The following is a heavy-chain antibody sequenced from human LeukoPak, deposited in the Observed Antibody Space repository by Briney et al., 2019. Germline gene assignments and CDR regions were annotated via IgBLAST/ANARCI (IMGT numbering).Heavy chain of an antibody. Sequence: GASVKVSCKASGDTFSSYAISGVRQAPGQGLEWMGGIIPIFGTANYAQKFQGRVTITADESTSTAYMELSSLRSEDTAVYYCARGCSSTSCYADYYYYGMDVWGKGTTVTVSS. CDR1: GDTFSSYA. V-gene: IGHV1-69*01. J-gene: IGHJ6*04. D-gene: IGHD2-2*01. CDR2: IIPIFGTA. CDR3: ARGCSSTSCYADYYYYGMDV.